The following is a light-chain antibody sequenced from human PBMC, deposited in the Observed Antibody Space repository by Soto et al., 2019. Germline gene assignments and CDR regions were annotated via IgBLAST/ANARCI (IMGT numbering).Light chain of an antibody. CDR1: SSDVGGHNH. CDR2: DVT. CDR3: SLYTSSSTYV. J-gene: IGLJ1*01. V-gene: IGLV2-14*01. Sequence: QSALTQPASVSGSPGQSITISCTGTSSDVGGHNHVSWYQQHPGKVPKVMIFDVTNRPSGVSNRFSGSKSGNTASLTISGLQAEDEADYYCSLYTSSSTYVFGTGTKLTVL.